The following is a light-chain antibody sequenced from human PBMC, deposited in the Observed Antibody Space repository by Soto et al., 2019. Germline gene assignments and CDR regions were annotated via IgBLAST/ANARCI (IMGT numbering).Light chain of an antibody. CDR3: QQSDSTPVT. J-gene: IGKJ2*01. Sequence: DIPMTQSPSSLSASVGDRVTITCRASQSISSYLNWYQQNPGKAPNLLIFAASSLQSGVPSRFSGSGSGTDFTLTISSLQPEDFATYYCQQSDSTPVTFGQGTKVEIK. CDR1: QSISSY. V-gene: IGKV1-39*01. CDR2: AAS.